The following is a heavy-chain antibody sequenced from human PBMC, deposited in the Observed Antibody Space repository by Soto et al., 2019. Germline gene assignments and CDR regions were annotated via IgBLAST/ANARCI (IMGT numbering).Heavy chain of an antibody. Sequence: GGSLRLSCAASGFTFSSYAMSWVRQAPGKGLEWVSAIGGSGGSTYYADSVKGRFTISRDNSKNTLYLQMNSLRAEDTAVYYCAKDALYRVASYGMDVWGQGTTVTVSS. CDR3: AKDALYRVASYGMDV. CDR2: IGGSGGST. J-gene: IGHJ6*02. V-gene: IGHV3-23*01. D-gene: IGHD5-12*01. CDR1: GFTFSSYA.